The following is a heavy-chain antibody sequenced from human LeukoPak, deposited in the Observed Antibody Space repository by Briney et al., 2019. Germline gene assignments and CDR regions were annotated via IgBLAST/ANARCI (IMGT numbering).Heavy chain of an antibody. CDR2: ISSSSSYI. CDR3: ARDLSEYYFDY. V-gene: IGHV3-21*01. Sequence: GGSLRLSCAASGLTFSSYSMNWVRQAPGKGLEWVSSISSSSSYIYYADSVKGRFTISRDNAKNSLYLQMNSLRAEDTAVYYCARDLSEYYFDYWGQGTLVTVSS. D-gene: IGHD3-3*01. CDR1: GLTFSSYS. J-gene: IGHJ4*02.